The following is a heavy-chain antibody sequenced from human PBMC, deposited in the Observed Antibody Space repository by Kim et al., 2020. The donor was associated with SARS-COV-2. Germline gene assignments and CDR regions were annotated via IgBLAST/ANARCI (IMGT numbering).Heavy chain of an antibody. V-gene: IGHV1-69*13. J-gene: IGHJ6*04. D-gene: IGHD6-19*01. CDR3: ARALAVAGAFYYYYGMDV. CDR2: IIPIFGTA. Sequence: SVKVSCKASGGTFSSYAISWVRQAPGQGLEWMGGIIPIFGTANYAQKFQGRVTITADESTSTAYMELSSLRSEDTAVYYCARALAVAGAFYYYYGMDVWGEGTTVTVSP. CDR1: GGTFSSYA.